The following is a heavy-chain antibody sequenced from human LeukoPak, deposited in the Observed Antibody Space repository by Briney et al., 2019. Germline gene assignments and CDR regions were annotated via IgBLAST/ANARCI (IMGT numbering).Heavy chain of an antibody. J-gene: IGHJ6*03. D-gene: IGHD4-11*01. CDR2: IFYSGST. CDR1: AGSISSYY. CDR3: ARVSPDYSNYVYYYYYYMDV. V-gene: IGHV4-59*01. Sequence: SETLSLTCTVAAGSISSYYWSWIRHPPGKGLEWIGYIFYSGSTNYNPCLKSRVTISVDTSKTQSSLKLSSVTAADTAVYYCARVSPDYSNYVYYYYYYMDVWGKGTTVTVSS.